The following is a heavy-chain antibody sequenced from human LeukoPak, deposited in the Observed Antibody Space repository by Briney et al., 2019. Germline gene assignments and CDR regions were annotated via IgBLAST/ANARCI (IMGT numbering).Heavy chain of an antibody. CDR2: IYYSGST. D-gene: IGHD6-13*01. CDR3: ARAVIYSSSWSDAFDI. J-gene: IGHJ3*02. V-gene: IGHV4-39*07. CDR1: GGSISSSSYY. Sequence: SETLSLTCTVSGGSISSSSYYWGWIRQPPGKGLEWIGSIYYSGSTYYNPSLKSRVTISVDTSKNQFSLKLSSVTAADTAVYYCARAVIYSSSWSDAFDIWGQGTMVTVSS.